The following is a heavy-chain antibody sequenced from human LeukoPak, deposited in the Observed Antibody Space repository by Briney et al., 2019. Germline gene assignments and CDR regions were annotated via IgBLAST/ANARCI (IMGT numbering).Heavy chain of an antibody. J-gene: IGHJ5*02. CDR1: GFTFSSYS. V-gene: IGHV3-48*01. D-gene: IGHD3-3*01. CDR3: ARDGATRPIPLEWLLDNWFDP. Sequence: GGSLRLSCAASGFTFSSYSMNWVRQAPGKGLEWVSYISSSSSTIYYADSVKGRFTISRDNAKNSLYLQMNSLRAEDTAVYYCARDGATRPIPLEWLLDNWFDPWGQGTLVTVSS. CDR2: ISSSSSTI.